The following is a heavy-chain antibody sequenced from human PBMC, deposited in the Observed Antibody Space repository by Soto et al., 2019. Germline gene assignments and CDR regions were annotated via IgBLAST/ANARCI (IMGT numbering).Heavy chain of an antibody. CDR2: TYYRSKWYN. Sequence: SQTLSLTCAISGDSVSSNSAAWNWIRQSPSRGLEWLGRTYYRSKWYNDYAVSVKSRITINPDTSKNQFSLQLNSVTHEDTAVYYFARGSMVRGLDYSSYGMDVWAKGPRSPSP. J-gene: IGHJ6*02. V-gene: IGHV6-1*01. CDR1: GDSVSSNSAA. D-gene: IGHD3-10*01. CDR3: ARGSMVRGLDYSSYGMDV.